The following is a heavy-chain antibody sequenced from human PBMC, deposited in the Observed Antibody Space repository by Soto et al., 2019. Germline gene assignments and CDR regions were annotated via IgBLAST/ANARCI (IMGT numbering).Heavy chain of an antibody. D-gene: IGHD2-15*01. Sequence: PVGSLRLSCAASGFTFSNYEMNWVRQAPGKGLEWISYIGRGGTTRFYADSVKGRFTISRDNAKNSLYLQMNSLRAEDTALYYCARGMTPYYFDYWGQGTLVTVSS. V-gene: IGHV3-48*03. J-gene: IGHJ4*02. CDR2: IGRGGTTR. CDR3: ARGMTPYYFDY. CDR1: GFTFSNYE.